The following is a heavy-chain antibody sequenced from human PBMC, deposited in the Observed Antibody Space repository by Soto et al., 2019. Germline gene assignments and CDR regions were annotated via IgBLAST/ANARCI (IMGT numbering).Heavy chain of an antibody. J-gene: IGHJ5*02. V-gene: IGHV1-69*04. CDR3: ARDQTYDFWSGYHEP. D-gene: IGHD3-3*01. CDR1: GGTFSSDP. Sequence: QIQLVQSGAEVKKPGSSVKVSCKASGGTFSSDPISWVRQAPGQGPEWMGRIIPIAGITNFAQKFHGRVTLTADTSTSTAYMEVSSLRSDDTAVYYCARDQTYDFWSGYHEPWGQGTLVTVSS. CDR2: IIPIAGIT.